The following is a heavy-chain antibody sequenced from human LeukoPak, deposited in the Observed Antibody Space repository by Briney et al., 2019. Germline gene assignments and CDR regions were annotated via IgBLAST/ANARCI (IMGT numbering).Heavy chain of an antibody. CDR2: ITPQNGGT. V-gene: IGHV1-2*02. CDR3: ARDVFGDGYGCLDY. CDR1: GYTFTGHY. J-gene: IGHJ4*02. Sequence: ASVKVSCKASGYTFTGHYMIWVRQAPGQGLECMGWITPQNGGTNYAQKFKGRVTMTRDTSINTAYMELTRLTSDDTAVYYCARDVFGDGYGCLDYVGRGALATVSS. D-gene: IGHD3-10*01.